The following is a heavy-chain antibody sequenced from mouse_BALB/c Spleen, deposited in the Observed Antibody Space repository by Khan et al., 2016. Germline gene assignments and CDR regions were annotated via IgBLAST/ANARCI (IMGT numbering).Heavy chain of an antibody. V-gene: IGHV14-3*02. CDR1: GFNIKDTY. CDR3: ATWNYGNYEEGYTVDS. CDR2: IYPANGNT. J-gene: IGHJ4*01. Sequence: VQLKESGAELVKPGASVKLSCTASGFNIKDTYMHWVKQRPEQGLEWLGRIYPANGNTKYDPKFQGKATITADTSSNTAYLQPSSLTSEDTAVYYCATWNYGNYEEGYTVDSWGQGTSVTVSS. D-gene: IGHD2-1*01.